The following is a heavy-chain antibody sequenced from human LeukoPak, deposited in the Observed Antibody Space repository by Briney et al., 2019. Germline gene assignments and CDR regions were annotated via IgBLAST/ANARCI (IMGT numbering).Heavy chain of an antibody. J-gene: IGHJ5*02. CDR3: AKWGDYDVLTGYYVSDL. CDR2: ISGRSGST. CDR1: GFIFSNFA. V-gene: IGHV3-23*01. D-gene: IGHD3-9*01. Sequence: GGSLRLSCAPSGFIFSNFAMYWVRPAPGGGLGWVSAISGRSGSTYYTDSVKGRFTISRERSKKTLYLQMNRLRADDTAVYYCAKWGDYDVLTGYYVSDLWGQGTLVTLSS.